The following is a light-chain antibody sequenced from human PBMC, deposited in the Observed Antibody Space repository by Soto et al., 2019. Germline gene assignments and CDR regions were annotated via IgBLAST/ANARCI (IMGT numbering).Light chain of an antibody. CDR2: GAS. J-gene: IGKJ2*01. V-gene: IGKV1-9*01. Sequence: ILLTQSPAFLSASVGDRVTITCRASQGINNFLAWYQQKPGKAPILLIYGASYLQTGVPSRFSGSGSGTEFTLTISSLQPEDSATYYCQHLKSYPYTFGQGTKVDI. CDR1: QGINNF. CDR3: QHLKSYPYT.